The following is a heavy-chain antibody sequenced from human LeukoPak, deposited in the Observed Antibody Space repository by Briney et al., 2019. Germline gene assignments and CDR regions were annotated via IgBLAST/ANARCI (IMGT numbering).Heavy chain of an antibody. CDR1: GFTFSSYA. Sequence: GGSLRLSCAASGFTFSSYAMHWVRQAPGKGLEWVAVISYDGSNKYYADFVKGRFTISRDNSKNTLYLQMNSLRAEDTAVYYCARSIDVTNYYYGMDVWGQGTTVTVSS. D-gene: IGHD1-14*01. CDR3: ARSIDVTNYYYGMDV. CDR2: ISYDGSNK. V-gene: IGHV3-30-3*01. J-gene: IGHJ6*02.